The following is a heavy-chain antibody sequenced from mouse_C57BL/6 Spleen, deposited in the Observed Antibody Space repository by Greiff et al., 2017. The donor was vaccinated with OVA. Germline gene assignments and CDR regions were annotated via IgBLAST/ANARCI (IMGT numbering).Heavy chain of an antibody. CDR2: IYPGDGDT. V-gene: IGHV1-80*01. J-gene: IGHJ4*01. CDR3: ARSGITTVVAQYYYAMDY. D-gene: IGHD1-1*01. Sequence: VQVVESGAELVKPGASVKISCKASGYAFSSYWMNWVKQRPGKGLEWIGQIYPGDGDTNYNGKFKGKATLTADKSSSTAYMQLSSLTSEDSAVYFCARSGITTVVAQYYYAMDYWGQGTSVTVSS. CDR1: GYAFSSYW.